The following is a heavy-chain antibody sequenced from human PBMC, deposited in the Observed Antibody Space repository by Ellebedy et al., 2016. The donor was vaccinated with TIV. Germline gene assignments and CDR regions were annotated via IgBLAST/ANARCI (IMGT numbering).Heavy chain of an antibody. Sequence: GESLKISCAASGFTFSTFSMTWVRQAPGKGLEWVANIRHAGGEKYYVDSVKGRFTISRDDARNSLYLQINSLRAEDTAVYFCAGIFCGGRDWNNDYWGQGTLVTVSS. J-gene: IGHJ4*02. CDR2: IRHAGGEK. D-gene: IGHD2-21*02. CDR1: GFTFSTFS. CDR3: AGIFCGGRDWNNDY. V-gene: IGHV3-7*03.